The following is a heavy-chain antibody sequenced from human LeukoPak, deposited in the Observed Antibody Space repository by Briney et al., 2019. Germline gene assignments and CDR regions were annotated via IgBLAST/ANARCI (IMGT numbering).Heavy chain of an antibody. J-gene: IGHJ3*02. CDR2: INHSGST. CDR3: ARYRRDSSGYYYELAFDI. D-gene: IGHD3-22*01. CDR1: GGSFSGYY. V-gene: IGHV4-34*01. Sequence: PSETLSLTCAVYGGSFSGYYWSWIRQPPGKGLEWIGEINHSGSTNYNPSLKSRVTISVDTSKNQFSLKLSSVTAADTAVYYCARYRRDSSGYYYELAFDIWGQGTMVTVSS.